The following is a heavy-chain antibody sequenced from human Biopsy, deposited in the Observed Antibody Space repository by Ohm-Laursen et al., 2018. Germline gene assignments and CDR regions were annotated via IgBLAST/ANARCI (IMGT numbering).Heavy chain of an antibody. Sequence: SLRLSCTASGFTFTSYAMHWVRQAPGKGPEWVAVISYDGSGEYYADSLQGRFIISRDNPKNTVDLQMNSLRAEDTAVYFCARDGKRWDYSTYFSWHFDLWGRGTLVTVSS. CDR1: GFTFTSYA. CDR2: ISYDGSGE. V-gene: IGHV3-30*03. CDR3: ARDGKRWDYSTYFSWHFDL. J-gene: IGHJ2*01. D-gene: IGHD4-11*01.